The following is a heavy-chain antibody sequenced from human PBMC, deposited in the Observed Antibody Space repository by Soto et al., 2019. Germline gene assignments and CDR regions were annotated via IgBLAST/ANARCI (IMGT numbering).Heavy chain of an antibody. V-gene: IGHV1-8*02. CDR2: IIPIRGKT. CDR1: GGTFSSYT. CDR3: ARGDYDFWSGYSRPYYYYGMDV. D-gene: IGHD3-3*01. J-gene: IGHJ6*02. Sequence: ASVKVSCKASGGTFSSYTISWVRQAPGLGLEWMGRIIPIRGKTSYAQKLQGRVTMTRNTSISTAYMELSSLRSEDTAVYYCARGDYDFWSGYSRPYYYYGMDVWGQGTTVTVS.